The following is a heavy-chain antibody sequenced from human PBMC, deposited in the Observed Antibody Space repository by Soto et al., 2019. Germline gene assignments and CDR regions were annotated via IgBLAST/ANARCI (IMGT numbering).Heavy chain of an antibody. Sequence: SETLSLTCAVYGGSFSGYYWSWIRQPPGKGLEWIGEINHSGSTNYHPSLKSRVTISVDTSKNQFSLKLSSVTAADTAVYYWAGAAPGTSKEIVVVPAAMSGWFDPWGQGTLVTVSS. J-gene: IGHJ5*02. D-gene: IGHD2-2*01. CDR1: GGSFSGYY. V-gene: IGHV4-34*01. CDR2: INHSGST. CDR3: AGAAPGTSKEIVVVPAAMSGWFDP.